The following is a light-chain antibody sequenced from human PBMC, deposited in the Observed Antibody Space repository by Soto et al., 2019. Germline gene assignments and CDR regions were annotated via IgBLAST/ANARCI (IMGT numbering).Light chain of an antibody. CDR2: AAS. J-gene: IGKJ1*01. CDR1: QDIKNE. CDR3: LQDYNYPWT. V-gene: IGKV1-6*01. Sequence: AIQMTQSPSSLSAFVGDRVTITCRASQDIKNELGWYQQKPGKAPKLLIYAASSLQSGVPSRFSGSGSGTDFTLTISSLQPEDFASYYCLQDYNYPWTFGQGTNVEFK.